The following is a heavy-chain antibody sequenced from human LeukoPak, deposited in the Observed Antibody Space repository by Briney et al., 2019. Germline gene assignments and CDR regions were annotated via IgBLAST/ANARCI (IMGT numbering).Heavy chain of an antibody. CDR3: ARGGYSYGPFDY. CDR2: IYSGGST. D-gene: IGHD5-18*01. V-gene: IGHV3-66*01. J-gene: IGHJ4*02. Sequence: GGSLRLSCAVCGFTFITCDMHWVRQATGKGLEWVSVIYSGGSTYYADSVKGRFTISRDNSKNTLYLQMNSLRAEDTAVYYCARGGYSYGPFDYWGRGTLVTVSS. CDR1: GFTFITCD.